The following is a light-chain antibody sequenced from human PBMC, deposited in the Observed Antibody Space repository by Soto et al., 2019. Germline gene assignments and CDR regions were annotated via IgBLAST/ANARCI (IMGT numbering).Light chain of an antibody. CDR3: SSFINRSTIV. CDR1: SSDVGDYKY. CDR2: EVS. Sequence: QSALTQPASVSGAPGQSVTISCTGTSSDVGDYKYVSWYQKHPGRAPKALIYEVSNRPSNVSLRFSGSKSGTTAFLTISGLQADDEADYYCSSFINRSTIVFGSGTQLTVL. V-gene: IGLV2-14*01. J-gene: IGLJ7*01.